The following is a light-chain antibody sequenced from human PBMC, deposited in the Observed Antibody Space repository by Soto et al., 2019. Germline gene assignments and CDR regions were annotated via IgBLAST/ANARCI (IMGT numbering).Light chain of an antibody. CDR3: QHYNSYSEA. CDR2: KAS. J-gene: IGKJ1*01. CDR1: QTISSW. V-gene: IGKV1-5*03. Sequence: DIQMTQSPSTLSGSVGDRVTITCRASQTISSWLAWYQQKPGKAPKLLIYKASTLKSGVPSRFSGSGSGTEFTLTICSLQPDDFATYYCQHYNSYSEAFGQGNKVELK.